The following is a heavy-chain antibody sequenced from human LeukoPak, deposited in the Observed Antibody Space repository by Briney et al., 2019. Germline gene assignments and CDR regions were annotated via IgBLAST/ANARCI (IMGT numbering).Heavy chain of an antibody. Sequence: PSETLSLTCTVSGGSISSYYWSWIRRPPGKGLEWIGYIYYSGSTNYNPSLKSRVTISVDTSKNQFSLKLSSVTAADTAVYYCARTNYCGSTSCRYFDYWGQGTLVTVSS. D-gene: IGHD2-2*01. CDR3: ARTNYCGSTSCRYFDY. J-gene: IGHJ4*02. V-gene: IGHV4-59*01. CDR2: IYYSGST. CDR1: GGSISSYY.